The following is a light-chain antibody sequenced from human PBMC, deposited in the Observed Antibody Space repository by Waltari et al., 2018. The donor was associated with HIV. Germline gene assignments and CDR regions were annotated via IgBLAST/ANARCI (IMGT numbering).Light chain of an antibody. CDR2: GAS. CDR3: QQYSNWPLT. Sequence: EIVLTQSPGTLSLSPGETATVSCRASQSVSSSLVWYQQKPGQAPKLLIYGASTRATGIAARFSGSGSGTDFTLTISSLQSEDFAVYYCQQYSNWPLTFGGGTKVEI. CDR1: QSVSSS. J-gene: IGKJ4*01. V-gene: IGKV3-15*01.